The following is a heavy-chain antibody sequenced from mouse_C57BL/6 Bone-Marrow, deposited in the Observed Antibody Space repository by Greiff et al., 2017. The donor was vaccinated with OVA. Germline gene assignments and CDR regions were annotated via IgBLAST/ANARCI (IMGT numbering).Heavy chain of an antibody. V-gene: IGHV6-6*01. CDR2: IRNKANNHAT. CDR3: TRPRYYGSSYDYFDY. CDR1: GFTFSDAW. D-gene: IGHD1-1*01. Sequence: DVKLQESGGGLVQPGGSMKLSCAASGFTFSDAWMDWVRQSPEKGLEWVAEIRNKANNHATYYAESVKGRFTISRDDSKSSVYLQMNSLRAEDTGIYYCTRPRYYGSSYDYFDYWGQGTTLTVSS. J-gene: IGHJ2*01.